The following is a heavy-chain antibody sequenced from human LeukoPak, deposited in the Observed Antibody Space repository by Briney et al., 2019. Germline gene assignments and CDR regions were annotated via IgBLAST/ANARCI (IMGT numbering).Heavy chain of an antibody. CDR3: ARGDGYVSN. J-gene: IGHJ4*02. CDR2: IYYTGSP. V-gene: IGHV4-61*08. CDR1: GGSISSGGYY. Sequence: SQTLSLTCTVSGGSISSGGYYWSWIRQPPGKGLEWLGYIYYTGSPNYNPSLKSRLTISVDTSKNQFSLKLTSVTAADTAVYYCARGDGYVSNWGQGTLVTVSS. D-gene: IGHD2-2*03.